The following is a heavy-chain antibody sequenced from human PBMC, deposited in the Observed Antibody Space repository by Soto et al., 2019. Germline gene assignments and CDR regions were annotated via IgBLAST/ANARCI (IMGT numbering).Heavy chain of an antibody. CDR1: GFTFSSYG. D-gene: IGHD3-22*01. Sequence: GGSLRLSCAASGFTFSSYGMHWVRQAPGKGLEWVAVIWYDGSNKYYADSVKGRFTISRDNSKNTLYLQMNSLRAEDTAVYYCARALDDSSGQELGGGMDVWGQGTTVTVSS. CDR2: IWYDGSNK. J-gene: IGHJ6*02. V-gene: IGHV3-33*01. CDR3: ARALDDSSGQELGGGMDV.